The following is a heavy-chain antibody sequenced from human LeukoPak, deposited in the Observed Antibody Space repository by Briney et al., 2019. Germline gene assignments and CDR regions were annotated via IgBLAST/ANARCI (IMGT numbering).Heavy chain of an antibody. CDR1: GFTLRVNY. Sequence: GGSLRLSCVASGFTLRVNYMTWIRQTPGKGLEWVAVISYDGSNKYYADSVKGRFTISRDNSKNTLYLQMNSLRAGDTAVYYCAKDYQLGYCSGGSCYLDYWGQGTLVTVSS. CDR3: AKDYQLGYCSGGSCYLDY. V-gene: IGHV3-30*18. J-gene: IGHJ4*02. CDR2: ISYDGSNK. D-gene: IGHD2-15*01.